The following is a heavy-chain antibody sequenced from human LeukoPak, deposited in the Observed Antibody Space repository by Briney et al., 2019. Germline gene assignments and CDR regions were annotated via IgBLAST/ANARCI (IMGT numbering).Heavy chain of an antibody. V-gene: IGHV4-59*01. CDR1: GGSISSYY. CDR3: PRQVDYYDSSGYSRSWSDP. D-gene: IGHD3-22*01. J-gene: IGHJ5*02. Sequence: SETLSLTCTVSGGSISSYYLSWIRQPPGKGLEWIGYIYYSGSTNYNPSLKSRVTISVDTSKNQFSLKLSSVTAADTAAYYRPRQVDYYDSSGYSRSWSDPSGQGNLVTVSS. CDR2: IYYSGST.